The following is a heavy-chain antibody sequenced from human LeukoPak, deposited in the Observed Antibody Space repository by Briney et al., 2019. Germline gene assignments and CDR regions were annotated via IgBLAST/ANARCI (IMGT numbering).Heavy chain of an antibody. V-gene: IGHV1-18*01. J-gene: IGHJ4*02. CDR2: ISAYNGNT. D-gene: IGHD3-22*01. CDR1: GYTFTSYG. CDR3: AIRYYYDSSGYYADKIDY. Sequence: GASVKVSCKASGYTFTSYGISWVRQAPGQGLEWMGWISAYNGNTNYAQKLQGRVTMTTDTSTSTAYMELSSLRSEDTAVYYCAIRYYYDSSGYYADKIDYWGQGTLVTVSS.